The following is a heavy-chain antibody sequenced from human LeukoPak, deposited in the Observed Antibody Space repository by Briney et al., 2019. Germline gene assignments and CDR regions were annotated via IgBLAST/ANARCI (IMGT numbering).Heavy chain of an antibody. CDR2: LYKTGNT. J-gene: IGHJ4*02. Sequence: SETLSLTCTVSGVAISSYYWTWIRQPPGKGLEWIGYLYKTGNTNYNPSLKSRVTISVDTSKNQFSLKLSSVTAADTAVYYCARRSYYYGSGSYGVWGQGTLVTVSS. CDR1: GVAISSYY. V-gene: IGHV4-59*12. CDR3: ARRSYYYGSGSYGV. D-gene: IGHD3-10*01.